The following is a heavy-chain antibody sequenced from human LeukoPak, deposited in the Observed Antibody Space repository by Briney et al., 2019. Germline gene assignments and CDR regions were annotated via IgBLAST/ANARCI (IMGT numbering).Heavy chain of an antibody. J-gene: IGHJ4*02. CDR2: ISYDGSNK. CDR3: AREGVEGVTYYDFWSGYYSPLGY. V-gene: IGHV3-30-3*01. D-gene: IGHD3-3*01. CDR1: GFTFSSYA. Sequence: PGGSLRLSCAASGFTFSSYAMHWVRQAPGKGLEWVAVISYDGSNKYYADSVKGRFTISRDNSKNTLYLQMNSLRAEDTAVYYCAREGVEGVTYYDFWSGYYSPLGYWGQGTLVTVSS.